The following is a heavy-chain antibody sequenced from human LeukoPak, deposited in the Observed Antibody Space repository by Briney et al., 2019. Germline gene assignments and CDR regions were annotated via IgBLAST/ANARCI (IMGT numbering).Heavy chain of an antibody. D-gene: IGHD2-2*01. CDR1: GGSFSGYY. J-gene: IGHJ4*02. V-gene: IGHV4-34*01. CDR3: AGERPPPLGYCSSTSCSGGY. CDR2: INHSGST. Sequence: WETLSLTCAGYGGSFSGYYWSWIRQPPGKGLEWIGEINHSGSTNYNPSLKSRVTISVDTSKNQFSLKISSVTAADPAVYYCAGERPPPLGYCSSTSCSGGYWGQGTLVTVSS.